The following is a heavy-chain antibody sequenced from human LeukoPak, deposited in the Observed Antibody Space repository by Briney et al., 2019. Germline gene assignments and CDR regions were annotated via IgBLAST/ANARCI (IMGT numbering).Heavy chain of an antibody. CDR2: IWYDGSNK. V-gene: IGHV3-33*01. CDR1: GFTFSSYG. CDR3: ARGSVYSGYDYSGGIMGY. D-gene: IGHD5-12*01. Sequence: GGSLRLSCAASGFTFSSYGMHWVRQAPGKGLEWVAVIWYDGSNKYYADSVKGRFTISRDNSKNTLYLQMNSLRAEDTAVYYCARGSVYSGYDYSGGIMGYWGQGTLVTVSS. J-gene: IGHJ4*02.